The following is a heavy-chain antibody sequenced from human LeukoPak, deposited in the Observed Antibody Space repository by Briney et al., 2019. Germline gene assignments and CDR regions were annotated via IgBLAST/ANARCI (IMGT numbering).Heavy chain of an antibody. J-gene: IGHJ1*01. CDR3: ARDWDNLWSGYYV. Sequence: GGSLRLSCAASGFTFSSYAMHWVRQAPGKGLEWVAVISYDGSNKYYADSVKGRFTISRDNSKNTLYLQMNSLRAEDTAVYCCARDWDNLWSGYYVWGQGTLVTVS. D-gene: IGHD3-3*01. CDR1: GFTFSSYA. V-gene: IGHV3-30-3*01. CDR2: ISYDGSNK.